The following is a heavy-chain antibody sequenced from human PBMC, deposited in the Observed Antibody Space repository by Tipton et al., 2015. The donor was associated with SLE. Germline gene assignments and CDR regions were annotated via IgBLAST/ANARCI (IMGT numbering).Heavy chain of an antibody. Sequence: TLSLTCAVYGGSFSGYYWSWIRQPPGKGLEWIGQINHSGSTNYNPSLKSRVTISVDTSKNQFSLKLTSVTAADTAVYYCATIYETSGHWFDPWGQGTLVTVSS. CDR3: ATIYETSGHWFDP. V-gene: IGHV4-34*01. D-gene: IGHD3-22*01. CDR2: INHSGST. CDR1: GGSFSGYY. J-gene: IGHJ5*02.